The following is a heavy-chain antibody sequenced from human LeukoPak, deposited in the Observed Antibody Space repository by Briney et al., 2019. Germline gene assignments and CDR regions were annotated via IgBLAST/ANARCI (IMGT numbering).Heavy chain of an antibody. V-gene: IGHV3-48*03. D-gene: IGHD4-23*01. CDR3: ARESVAMIDY. CDR2: ISSSGSTI. Sequence: PGGSLRLSCAASGFTFSSYEMTWVRQAPGKGLEWVSYISSSGSTIYYADSEKGRFTISRDNAKNSLYLQMNSLRAEDTAVYYCARESVAMIDYWGQGTLVTVSS. J-gene: IGHJ4*02. CDR1: GFTFSSYE.